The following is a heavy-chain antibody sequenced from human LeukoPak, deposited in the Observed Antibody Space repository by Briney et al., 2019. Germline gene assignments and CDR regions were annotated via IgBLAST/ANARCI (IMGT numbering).Heavy chain of an antibody. J-gene: IGHJ4*02. V-gene: IGHV4-31*03. D-gene: IGHD1-1*01. CDR3: ASGFTTPGDY. Sequence: SETLSLTCTVSGGSISSGGYYWSWIRQHPGKGLEWIGYIYYSGSTYYNPSLKSRVTISVDTSKNQFSLKLSSVTAADTAVYYCASGFTTPGDYWGQGTLVTVSS. CDR1: GGSISSGGYY. CDR2: IYYSGST.